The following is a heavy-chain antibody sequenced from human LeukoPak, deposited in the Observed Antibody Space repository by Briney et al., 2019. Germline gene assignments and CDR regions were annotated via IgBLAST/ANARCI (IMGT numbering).Heavy chain of an antibody. CDR1: GFTFSSYW. CDR3: VRESRPGGAMGLYHNLDY. Sequence: GGSLKLSCAASGFTFSSYWMTWVRQTPGKGLEWVANIKEDGTEKNLVDSVKGRFTISRDNTKNLLFLEMNNLRGDDTAIYYCVRESRPGGAMGLYHNLDYWGQGTLVAVSS. V-gene: IGHV3-7*01. D-gene: IGHD1-1*01. J-gene: IGHJ4*02. CDR2: IKEDGTEK.